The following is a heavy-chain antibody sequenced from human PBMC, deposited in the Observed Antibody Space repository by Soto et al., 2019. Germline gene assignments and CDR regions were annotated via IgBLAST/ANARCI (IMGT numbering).Heavy chain of an antibody. D-gene: IGHD3-10*01. CDR1: GGSFSGYY. J-gene: IGHJ4*02. V-gene: IGHV4-34*01. CDR2: INHSGST. CDR3: ASSHGYGSYYFDY. Sequence: SETLSLTCAVYGGSFSGYYWSWIRQPPGKGLEWIGEINHSGSTNYNPSLKSRVTISVDTSKNQFSLKLSSVTAADTAVYYCASSHGYGSYYFDYWGQGTLVTVS.